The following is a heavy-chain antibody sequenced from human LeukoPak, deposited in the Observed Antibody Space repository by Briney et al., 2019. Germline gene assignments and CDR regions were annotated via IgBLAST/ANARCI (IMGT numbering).Heavy chain of an antibody. D-gene: IGHD6-13*01. CDR1: GFTFSSYA. V-gene: IGHV3-7*01. Sequence: GGSLRLSCAASGFTFSSYAMHWVRQAPGKGLEWVANIKQDGSEKYYVDSVKGRFTISRDNAKNSLYLQMNSLRAEDTAVYYCARDSSSWYYPYYYYYMDVWGKGTTVTVSS. J-gene: IGHJ6*03. CDR3: ARDSSSWYYPYYYYYMDV. CDR2: IKQDGSEK.